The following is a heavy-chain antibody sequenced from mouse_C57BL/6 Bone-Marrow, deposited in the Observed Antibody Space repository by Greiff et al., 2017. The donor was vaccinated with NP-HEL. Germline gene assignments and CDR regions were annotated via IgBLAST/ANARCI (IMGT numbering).Heavy chain of an antibody. J-gene: IGHJ2*01. CDR2: IDPSNSET. CDR1: GYTFTTYW. Sequence: QVQLQQSGPELVRPGASVKMSCKASGYTFTTYWMHWVKQRPGQGLEWIGMIDPSNSETRFNQKFKDKATLNVDKSSNTAYMQLRSLTSDDSAVYDCEGLRQDCWGQGNTLTVSA. CDR3: EGLRQDC. V-gene: IGHV1S127*01. D-gene: IGHD2-4*01.